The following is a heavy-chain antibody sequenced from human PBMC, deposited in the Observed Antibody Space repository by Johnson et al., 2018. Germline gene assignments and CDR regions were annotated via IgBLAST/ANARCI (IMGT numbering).Heavy chain of an antibody. J-gene: IGHJ6*02. Sequence: VQLVQSGGGLVQPRGSLRLSCAASGFTFSSYSMNWVRQAPGKGLEWVSYISSSSSTIYYADSVKGRFTISRDNAKNTLYLQMHSLRAEDTAVYYCQREMGIIRANYYTYGMDVWGQGTTVTVSS. CDR3: QREMGIIRANYYTYGMDV. V-gene: IGHV3-48*01. CDR1: GFTFSSYS. CDR2: ISSSSSTI. D-gene: IGHD3-3*01.